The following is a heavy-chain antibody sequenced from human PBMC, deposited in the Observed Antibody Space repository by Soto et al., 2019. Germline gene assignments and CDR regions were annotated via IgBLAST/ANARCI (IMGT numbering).Heavy chain of an antibody. CDR3: AKANYYDSSGYYYLGY. Sequence: HPGGSLRLSCAASGFTFSSYAMSWVRQAPGKGLEWVSAISGSGGSTYYADSVKGRFTISRDNSKNTLYLQMNSLRAEDTAVYYCAKANYYDSSGYYYLGYWGQGTLVTVSS. D-gene: IGHD3-22*01. V-gene: IGHV3-23*01. CDR2: ISGSGGST. J-gene: IGHJ4*02. CDR1: GFTFSSYA.